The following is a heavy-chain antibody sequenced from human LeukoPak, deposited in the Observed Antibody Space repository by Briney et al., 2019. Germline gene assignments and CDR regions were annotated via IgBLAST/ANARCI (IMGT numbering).Heavy chain of an antibody. CDR3: AKGKGPTANWYFDV. D-gene: IGHD2-21*02. CDR2: ISGSGGDT. V-gene: IGHV3-23*01. Sequence: GGSLRLSCAASGFTFSSYGMSWVRQAPGKGLEWVSAISGSGGDTYYTDSVKGRFTISRDNSKNTLYLHLNSLRAEDTAVYYCAKGKGPTANWYFDVWGRGTLVTVSS. CDR1: GFTFSSYG. J-gene: IGHJ2*01.